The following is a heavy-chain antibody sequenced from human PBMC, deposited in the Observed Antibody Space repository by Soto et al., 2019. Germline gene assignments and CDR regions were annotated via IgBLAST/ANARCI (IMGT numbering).Heavy chain of an antibody. CDR1: GGSFSGYY. CDR3: ARDAVRYYEFWRPKYYYYGMDV. CDR2: INHSGST. J-gene: IGHJ6*02. V-gene: IGHV4-34*01. D-gene: IGHD3-3*01. Sequence: SETLSLTCAVYGGSFSGYYWSWIRQPPGKGLEWIGEINHSGSTNYNPSLKSRVTISVDTSKNQFSLKLSSVTAADTAVYYCARDAVRYYEFWRPKYYYYGMDVWGQGTTVTVSS.